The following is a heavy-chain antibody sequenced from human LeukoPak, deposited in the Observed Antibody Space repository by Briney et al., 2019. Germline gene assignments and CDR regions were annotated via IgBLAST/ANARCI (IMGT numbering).Heavy chain of an antibody. J-gene: IGHJ6*02. D-gene: IGHD4-23*01. Sequence: GRSLRLSCVGSGFAFHNYAMRWVRRPPGKGLGWVSAINWNSDTKADADSVKGRFAISRDRARNSLYLQMDSLRPEDTALYYSAKDTGGNGAYFYAMDVWGQGTSVTVSS. V-gene: IGHV3-9*01. CDR3: AKDTGGNGAYFYAMDV. CDR1: GFAFHNYA. CDR2: INWNSDTK.